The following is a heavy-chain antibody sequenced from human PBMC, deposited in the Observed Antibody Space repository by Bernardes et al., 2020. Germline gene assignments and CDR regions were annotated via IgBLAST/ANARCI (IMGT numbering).Heavy chain of an antibody. J-gene: IGHJ3*02. CDR2: MNPNSGNT. Sequence: ASVKVSCKASGYTFTSYDINWVRQATGQGLEWMGWMNPNSGNTGYAQKFQGRVTMTRNTSISTAYMELSSLRSEDTAVYYCARTVSYCSSTSCPDAFDIWGQGTMVTVSS. CDR1: GYTFTSYD. V-gene: IGHV1-8*01. D-gene: IGHD2-2*01. CDR3: ARTVSYCSSTSCPDAFDI.